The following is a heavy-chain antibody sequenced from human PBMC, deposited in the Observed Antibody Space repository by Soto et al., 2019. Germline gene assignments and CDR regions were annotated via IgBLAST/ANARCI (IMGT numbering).Heavy chain of an antibody. CDR2: IYYSGST. J-gene: IGHJ6*02. V-gene: IGHV4-31*03. CDR3: ARDYCRGGSCYPNNYYYYYGMDV. Sequence: TLSLTCTFSGGSISSGGYYWSWIRQHPGKGLEWIGYIYYSGSTYYNPSLKSRCTISVDTSNNQFSLKLSSVTAADTAVYYCARDYCRGGSCYPNNYYYYYGMDVWGQGTTVTVSS. D-gene: IGHD2-15*01. CDR1: GGSISSGGYY.